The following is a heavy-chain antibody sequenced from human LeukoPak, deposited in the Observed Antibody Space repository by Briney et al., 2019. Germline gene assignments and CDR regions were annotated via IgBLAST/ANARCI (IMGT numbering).Heavy chain of an antibody. V-gene: IGHV1-2*02. CDR2: INPNSGGT. D-gene: IGHD3-22*01. Sequence: ASVKVSCKASGYTFTGYYIHWVRQAPGQGLEWMGWINPNSGGTNYAQKFQGRVTMTRATPISTAYMELSRLRSDDTAVYYCARSPYYYDSSGYLVYWGQGTVVTVSS. CDR1: GYTFTGYY. CDR3: ARSPYYYDSSGYLVY. J-gene: IGHJ4*02.